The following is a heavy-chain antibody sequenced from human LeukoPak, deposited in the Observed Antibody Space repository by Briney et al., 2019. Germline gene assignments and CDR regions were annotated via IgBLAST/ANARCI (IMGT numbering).Heavy chain of an antibody. CDR1: GYTFTSHG. V-gene: IGHV1-69*13. D-gene: IGHD3-16*01. Sequence: SVKVSCTASGYTFTSHGISWVRQAPGQGLEWMGGIIPIFGTANYAQKFQGRVTITADESTSTAYMELSSLRSEDTAVYYCARVGDDYVYYWGQGTLVTVSS. CDR2: IIPIFGTA. J-gene: IGHJ4*02. CDR3: ARVGDDYVYY.